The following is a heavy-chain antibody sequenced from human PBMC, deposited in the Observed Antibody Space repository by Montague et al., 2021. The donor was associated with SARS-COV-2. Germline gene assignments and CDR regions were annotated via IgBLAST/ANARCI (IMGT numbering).Heavy chain of an antibody. V-gene: IGHV3-30*04. CDR1: GFTFSSYA. CDR3: ARDHLNRRGAEGFLTIFGVVTSNYFDY. J-gene: IGHJ4*02. D-gene: IGHD3-3*01. CDR2: ISYDGSNK. Sequence: SRRLSCAASGFTFSSYAMHWVRQAPGKGLEWVAVISYDGSNKYYADSVKGRFTISRDNSKNTLYLQMNSLRAEDTAAYYCARDHLNRRGAEGFLTIFGVVTSNYFDYWGQGTLVTVSS.